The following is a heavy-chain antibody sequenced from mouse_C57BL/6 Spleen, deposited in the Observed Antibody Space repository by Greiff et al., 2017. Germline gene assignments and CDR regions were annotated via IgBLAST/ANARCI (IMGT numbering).Heavy chain of an antibody. D-gene: IGHD1-1*01. CDR2: IYPGDGDT. Sequence: QVQLQQSGPELVKPGASVTISCKASGYAFSSSWMNWVKQRPGKGLEWIGRIYPGDGDTNYNGKFKGKATLTADKSSSTAYMQLSSLTSEDSAVYFCARPYGSSYDAMDYWGQGTSVTVSS. V-gene: IGHV1-82*01. CDR3: ARPYGSSYDAMDY. J-gene: IGHJ4*01. CDR1: GYAFSSSW.